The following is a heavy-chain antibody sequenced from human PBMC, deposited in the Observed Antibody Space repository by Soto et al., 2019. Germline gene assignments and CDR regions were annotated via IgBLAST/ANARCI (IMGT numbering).Heavy chain of an antibody. V-gene: IGHV4-61*01. CDR2: IYYSGST. CDR3: SRDLRYGSGSYYNQYYYYGMDV. J-gene: IGHJ6*02. Sequence: TCTVSGGSVSSGSYYWSWIRQPPGKGLEWIGYIYYSGSTNYNPSLKSRVTISVDTSKNQFSLKLSSVTAADTAVYYCSRDLRYGSGSYYNQYYYYGMDVWGQGTTVTVSS. CDR1: GGSVSSGSYY. D-gene: IGHD3-10*01.